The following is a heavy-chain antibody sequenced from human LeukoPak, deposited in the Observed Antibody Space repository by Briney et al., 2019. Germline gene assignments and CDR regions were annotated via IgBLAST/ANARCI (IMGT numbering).Heavy chain of an antibody. Sequence: SQTLSLTCAISGDSFSSNSAAXXWIRQSPSRGLEWLGRTYYRSKWYNDYALSVKSRITINPDTSRNQFSLQLNSVTPEDTAVYYCARGGSSSFDSWGQGTLVTVSS. D-gene: IGHD1-26*01. CDR1: GDSFSSNSAA. J-gene: IGHJ4*02. V-gene: IGHV6-1*01. CDR3: ARGGSSSFDS. CDR2: TYYRSKWYN.